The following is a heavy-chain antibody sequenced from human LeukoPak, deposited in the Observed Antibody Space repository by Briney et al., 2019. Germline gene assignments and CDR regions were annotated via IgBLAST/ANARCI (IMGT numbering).Heavy chain of an antibody. V-gene: IGHV3-43*02. Sequence: GGSLRLSCAASGFTFDDYAMHWVRRAPGKGLEWVSLISGDGGSTYYADSVKGRFTISRDNSKNSLYLQMNSLRAEDTALYYCARARGVDSGVDYWGQGTLVTVSS. CDR1: GFTFDDYA. CDR2: ISGDGGST. D-gene: IGHD4-17*01. CDR3: ARARGVDSGVDY. J-gene: IGHJ4*02.